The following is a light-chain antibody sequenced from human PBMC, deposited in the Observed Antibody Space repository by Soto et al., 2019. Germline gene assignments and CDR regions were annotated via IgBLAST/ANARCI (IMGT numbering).Light chain of an antibody. Sequence: DIQMTQSPSSLSASVGDRVTVTCRASPGITNYLASYQQTPGKVPKLLIYAASTLQSGAPSRFSCSGSGTDFSLTIASLPPEDVATYYCQTYNSDSRTLGQGTKVDIK. CDR1: PGITNY. J-gene: IGKJ1*01. CDR3: QTYNSDSRT. CDR2: AAS. V-gene: IGKV1-27*01.